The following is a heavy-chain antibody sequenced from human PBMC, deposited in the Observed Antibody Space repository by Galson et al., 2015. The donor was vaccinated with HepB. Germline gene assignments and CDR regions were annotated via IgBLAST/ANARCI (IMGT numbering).Heavy chain of an antibody. D-gene: IGHD6-13*01. CDR2: IKQDGSEK. CDR1: GFTFSSYW. Sequence: SLRLSCAASGFTFSSYWMSWVRQAPGKGLEWVADIKQDGSEKFYVDSVKGRFTISRDNAKNSLYLQMNSLRAEDTAVYYCARDLPSGYSSSWYPNWFDPWGQGTLVTVSS. J-gene: IGHJ5*02. CDR3: ARDLPSGYSSSWYPNWFDP. V-gene: IGHV3-7*01.